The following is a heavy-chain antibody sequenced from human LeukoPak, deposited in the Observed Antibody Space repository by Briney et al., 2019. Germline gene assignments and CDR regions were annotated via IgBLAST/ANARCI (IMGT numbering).Heavy chain of an antibody. J-gene: IGHJ4*02. V-gene: IGHV1-2*02. CDR2: INPNSGGT. Sequence: ASVKVSCKASGGTFSSYAISWVRQAPGQGLEWMGWINPNSGGTNYAQKFQGRVTMTRDTSISTAYMELSRLRSDDTAVYYCARGYSYVDYWGQGTLVTVSS. D-gene: IGHD5-18*01. CDR1: GGTFSSYA. CDR3: ARGYSYVDY.